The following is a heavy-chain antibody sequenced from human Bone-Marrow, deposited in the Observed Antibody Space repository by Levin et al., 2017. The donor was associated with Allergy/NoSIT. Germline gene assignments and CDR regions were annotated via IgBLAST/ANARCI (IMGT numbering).Heavy chain of an antibody. CDR2: LSWNSASI. Sequence: SCAASGFRFGGFAMHWVRLVPGQGLEWVSGLSWNSASIGYADSLRGRFTISRDNDKKTLYLDMTRLRPEDTALYFCARSPGDLHFYDSGAYFDLWGQGTLVTVSS. CDR1: GFRFGGFA. CDR3: ARSPGDLHFYDSGAYFDL. V-gene: IGHV3-9*01. J-gene: IGHJ4*02. D-gene: IGHD3-22*01.